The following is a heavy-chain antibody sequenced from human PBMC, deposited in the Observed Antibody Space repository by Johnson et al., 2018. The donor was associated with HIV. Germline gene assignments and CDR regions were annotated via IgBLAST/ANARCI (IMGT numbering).Heavy chain of an antibody. CDR1: GFTFSSYA. CDR2: IRGSGDST. V-gene: IGHV3-23*04. J-gene: IGHJ3*02. CDR3: ARDSTPWGADYVGYAFDI. Sequence: VQLVESGGGLVQPGGSLRLSCAASGFTFSSYAMSWVRQAPGKGLEWVSAIRGSGDSTYYADSVKGRFTISRDNSKNTLYVQMNSLRAEDTAAYYCARDSTPWGADYVGYAFDIWGRGTMVTVSS. D-gene: IGHD4-17*01.